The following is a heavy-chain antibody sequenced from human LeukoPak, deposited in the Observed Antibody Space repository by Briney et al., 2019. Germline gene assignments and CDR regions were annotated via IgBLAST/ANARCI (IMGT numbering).Heavy chain of an antibody. CDR2: IYSDGST. CDR1: GFTFSSYS. D-gene: IGHD5-18*01. CDR3: ARAMRGYSYILEY. J-gene: IGHJ4*02. Sequence: GGSLRLSCAASGFTFSSYSMSWVRQAPGKGLEWVSVIYSDGSTYYADSVKGRFTISRDNSKNTLYLQMNSLRAEDTAVYYCARAMRGYSYILEYWGQGTLVTVSS. V-gene: IGHV3-53*01.